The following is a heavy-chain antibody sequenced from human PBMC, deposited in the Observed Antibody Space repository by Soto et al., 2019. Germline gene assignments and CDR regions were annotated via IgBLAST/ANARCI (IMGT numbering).Heavy chain of an antibody. CDR3: ARIQWYCSGGSCPASTATDYGMDV. V-gene: IGHV1-3*01. D-gene: IGHD2-15*01. J-gene: IGHJ6*02. CDR2: INAGNGNT. Sequence: GASVKVSCKASGYTFTSYAMHWVRQAPGQRLEWMGWINAGNGNTKYSQKFQGRVTITRDTSASTAYMELSSLRSEDTAVYYCARIQWYCSGGSCPASTATDYGMDVWGQGPRSPSP. CDR1: GYTFTSYA.